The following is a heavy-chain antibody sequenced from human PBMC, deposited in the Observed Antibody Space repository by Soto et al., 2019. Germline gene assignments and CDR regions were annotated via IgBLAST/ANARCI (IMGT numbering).Heavy chain of an antibody. CDR3: AAVRYGEKLIFADY. V-gene: IGHV1-58*01. D-gene: IGHD4-17*01. CDR1: GFTFPSSA. CDR2: IVVGSGNT. J-gene: IGHJ4*02. Sequence: ASVKVSCKASGFTFPSSAVQWVRQARGQRLEWIGWIVVGSGNTNYAQKFQERVTITRDMSTSTAYMELSSLRSEDTAVYYCAAVRYGEKLIFADYWRQGTLVTVSS.